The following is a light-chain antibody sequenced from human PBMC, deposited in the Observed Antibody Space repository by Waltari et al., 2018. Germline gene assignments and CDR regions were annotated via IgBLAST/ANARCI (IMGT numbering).Light chain of an antibody. J-gene: IGKJ1*01. V-gene: IGKV3-11*01. CDR1: QSVSSY. Sequence: EIVLTQSLATLSLSLGERATLSCRASQSVSSYLAWYQQKPGQAPRLLIYDTSNRATSIPARCSGSGYGTDFTLTISSLEPEDCAVYYWQQRDNCPGTFGQGTKVEIK. CDR2: DTS. CDR3: QQRDNCPGT.